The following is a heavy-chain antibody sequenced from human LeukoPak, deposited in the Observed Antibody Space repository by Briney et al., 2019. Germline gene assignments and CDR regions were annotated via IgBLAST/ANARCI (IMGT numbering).Heavy chain of an antibody. CDR1: GFTFSTYC. V-gene: IGHV3-21*03. CDR3: ARFYG. J-gene: IGHJ4*02. CDR2: ISSTSTYV. Sequence: PGGSLRLSCAASGFTFSTYCMSWVRQAPGKGLEWVASISSTSTYVYYAASVKGRFTISRDNTKNSPCLQMNSLTANDTAVDYCARFYGWGQRSLVS. D-gene: IGHD4-17*01.